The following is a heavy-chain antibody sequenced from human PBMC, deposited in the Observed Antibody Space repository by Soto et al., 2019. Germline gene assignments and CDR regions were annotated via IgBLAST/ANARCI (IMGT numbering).Heavy chain of an antibody. D-gene: IGHD3-3*01. Sequence: GGCLRISCAGSGFTVGTYSMAWVRQAAGKGLEWIAYISYDSDTIQYADSVKGRFTISRDNAKNSLYLQMNSLRDEDTAVYYCARLYYDYVWGQGTTVTVSS. CDR1: GFTVGTYS. CDR3: ARLYYDYV. V-gene: IGHV3-48*02. J-gene: IGHJ6*02. CDR2: ISYDSDTI.